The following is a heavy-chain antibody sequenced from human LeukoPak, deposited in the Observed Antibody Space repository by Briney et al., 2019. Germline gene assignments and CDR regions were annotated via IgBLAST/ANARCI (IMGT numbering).Heavy chain of an antibody. V-gene: IGHV1-2*02. CDR1: GYTFTGYY. CDR3: ARAGDSSGYYYRNDAFDI. CDR2: INPNSGGT. D-gene: IGHD3-22*01. Sequence: ASVKVSCKASGYTFTGYYMHWVRQAPGQGLEWMGWINPNSGGTNYAQKFQGRVTMARDTSISTAYMELSRLRSDDTAVYYCARAGDSSGYYYRNDAFDIWGQGTMVTVSS. J-gene: IGHJ3*02.